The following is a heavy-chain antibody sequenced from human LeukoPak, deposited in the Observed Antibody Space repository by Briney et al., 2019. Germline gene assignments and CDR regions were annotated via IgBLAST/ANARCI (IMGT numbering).Heavy chain of an antibody. CDR2: IYYSGST. J-gene: IGHJ5*02. D-gene: IGHD2-2*02. V-gene: IGHV4-39*01. CDR3: ARHLRYSSSTSCYTATGGSQADNWFAP. Sequence: SETLSLTCTVSGGSISSSSYYWGWIRQPPGKGLEWIGSIYYSGSTCYNRSLKSRFTISVDQSKNHFYLKLTSATAAATDVYYCARHLRYSSSTSCYTATGGSQADNWFAPWGQGTLVTVSS. CDR1: GGSISSSSYY.